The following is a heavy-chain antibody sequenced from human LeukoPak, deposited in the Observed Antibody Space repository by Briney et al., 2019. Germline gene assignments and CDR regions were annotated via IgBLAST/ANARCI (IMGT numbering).Heavy chain of an antibody. CDR2: IYNSGST. CDR3: TTGAAATYYFDY. J-gene: IGHJ4*02. CDR1: GFTVGYNY. Sequence: GGSLRLSCAASGFTVGYNYMTWVRQAPGKGLEWVAAIYNSGSTYYADSVKGRFTISRDNSKNTMYLQMNSLKTEDTAVYYCTTGAAATYYFDYWGQGTLVTVSS. V-gene: IGHV3-66*01. D-gene: IGHD6-13*01.